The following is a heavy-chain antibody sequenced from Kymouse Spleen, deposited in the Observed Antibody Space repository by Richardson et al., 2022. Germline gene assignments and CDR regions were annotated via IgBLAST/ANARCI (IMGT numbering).Heavy chain of an antibody. CDR1: GFTFSGSA. V-gene: IGHV3-73*02. J-gene: IGHJ2*01. D-gene: IGHD1-20*01,IGHD1-7*01. Sequence: EVQLVESGGGLVQPGGSLKLSCAASGFTFSGSAMHWVRQASGKGLEWVGRIRSKANSYATAYAASVKGRFTISRDDSKNTAYLQMNSLKTEDTAVYYCTRQRYNWNYWYFDLWGRGTLVTVSS. CDR3: TRQRYNWNYWYFDL. CDR2: IRSKANSYAT.